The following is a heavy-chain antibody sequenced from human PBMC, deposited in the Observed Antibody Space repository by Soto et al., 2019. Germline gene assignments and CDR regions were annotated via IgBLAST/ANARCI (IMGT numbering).Heavy chain of an antibody. CDR1: GYTFTSYD. V-gene: IGHV1-8*01. CDR3: ARGITIFGVVDP. D-gene: IGHD3-3*01. Sequence: QVQLVQSGAEVKKPGASVKVSCKASGYTFTSYDINWVRQATRQGLEWMGWMNPNSGNTAYAQKFQGRVTINRSTSISTAYMELSSLRSEDTAVYYCARGITIFGVVDPGGQGTLVTVSS. CDR2: MNPNSGNT. J-gene: IGHJ5*02.